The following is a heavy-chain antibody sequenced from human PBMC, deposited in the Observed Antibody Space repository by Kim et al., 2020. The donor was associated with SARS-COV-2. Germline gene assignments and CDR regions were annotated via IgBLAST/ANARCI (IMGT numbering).Heavy chain of an antibody. Sequence: ASVKVSCKASGYTFPNYGFNWVRQAPGQGLEWMGWISAYNGNTIYAQKLQGRVTMTTDTSTSTAYMELRSLRSDDTAVYYCARDLGFDSSGYDGSLGYWGQGTLVTVSS. V-gene: IGHV1-18*01. CDR1: GYTFPNYG. CDR3: ARDLGFDSSGYDGSLGY. D-gene: IGHD3-22*01. J-gene: IGHJ4*02. CDR2: ISAYNGNT.